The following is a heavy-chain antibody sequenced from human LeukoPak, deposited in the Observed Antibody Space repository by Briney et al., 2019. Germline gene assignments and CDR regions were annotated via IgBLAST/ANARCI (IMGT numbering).Heavy chain of an antibody. CDR3: ARRRDGYNSLFDY. V-gene: IGHV4-61*01. D-gene: IGHD5-24*01. Sequence: SETLSLTCTVSGGSASSGSYYWSWIRQPPGKGLEWIGYIYYSGSTNYNPSLKSRVTISVDTSKNQFSLKLSSVTAADTAVYYCARRRDGYNSLFDYWGQGTLVTVSS. CDR2: IYYSGST. CDR1: GGSASSGSYY. J-gene: IGHJ4*02.